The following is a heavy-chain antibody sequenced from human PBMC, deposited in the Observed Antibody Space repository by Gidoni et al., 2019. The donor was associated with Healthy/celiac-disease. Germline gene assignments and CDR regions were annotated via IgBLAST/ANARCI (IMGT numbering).Heavy chain of an antibody. CDR3: ASSPGGWVINWFDP. Sequence: QVQLMESGGGLVKPGGSLRLSCAASGFTFTDYYMCWIRQAPGKGLAWVSYISSSGSTIYYADSVKGRFTISRDNAKNSLYLQMNSLRAEDTAVYYCASSPGGWVINWFDPWGQGTLVTVSS. V-gene: IGHV3-11*01. J-gene: IGHJ5*02. CDR1: GFTFTDYY. CDR2: ISSSGSTI. D-gene: IGHD2-21*01.